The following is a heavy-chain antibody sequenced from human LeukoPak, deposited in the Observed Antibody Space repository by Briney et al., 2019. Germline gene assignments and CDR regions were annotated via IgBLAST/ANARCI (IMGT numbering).Heavy chain of an antibody. CDR1: GFTFSSYS. D-gene: IGHD3-3*01. CDR3: AREGYYDFWSGYKNNWLDP. Sequence: GGSLRLSCAASGFTFSSYSMNWVRQAPGKGLEWVSYISSSSSTIYYADSVKGRFTISRDNAKNSLYLQMNSLRDEDTAVYYCAREGYYDFWSGYKNNWLDPWGQGTLVTVSS. CDR2: ISSSSSTI. J-gene: IGHJ5*02. V-gene: IGHV3-48*02.